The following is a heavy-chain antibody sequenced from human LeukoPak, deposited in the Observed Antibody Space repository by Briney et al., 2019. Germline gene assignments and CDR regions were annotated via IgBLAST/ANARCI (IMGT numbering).Heavy chain of an antibody. Sequence: GGSLRLSCAASGFTFSSYSMNWVRQAPGKGLEWVSSISSSSSYIYYADSVKGRFTISRDNAKNSLYLQMNSLRAEDTAVYYCARGDVVVVPAASDYWGQGTLVTVSS. CDR3: ARGDVVVVPAASDY. V-gene: IGHV3-21*01. CDR1: GFTFSSYS. CDR2: ISSSSSYI. D-gene: IGHD2-2*01. J-gene: IGHJ4*02.